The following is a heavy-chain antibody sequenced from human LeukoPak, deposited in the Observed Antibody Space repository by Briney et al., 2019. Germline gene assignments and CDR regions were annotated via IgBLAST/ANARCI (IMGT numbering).Heavy chain of an antibody. CDR1: GGSISSGDYY. D-gene: IGHD2-8*01. Sequence: PSETLSLTCTVSGGSISSGDYYWSWIRQPPGKGLEWIGYIYYSGSTYYNPSLKSRVTISVDTSKNQFSLKLSSVTATDTAVYYCARGLIRLSWFDPWGQGTLVTVSS. CDR2: IYYSGST. V-gene: IGHV4-30-4*08. CDR3: ARGLIRLSWFDP. J-gene: IGHJ5*02.